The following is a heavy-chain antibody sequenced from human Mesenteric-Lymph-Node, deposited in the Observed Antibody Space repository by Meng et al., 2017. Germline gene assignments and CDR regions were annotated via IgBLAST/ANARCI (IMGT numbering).Heavy chain of an antibody. CDR3: ARDSYGGNSEDYYGMDV. Sequence: GESLKISCAASGFSFSSSWMSWVRRAPGKGLEWVANIKEDGSATYYVGSVKGRFTISRDNAKNSLYLQMNSLRAEDTAVYYCARDSYGGNSEDYYGMDVWGQGTTVTVSS. J-gene: IGHJ6*02. D-gene: IGHD4-23*01. CDR1: GFSFSSSW. CDR2: IKEDGSAT. V-gene: IGHV3-7*01.